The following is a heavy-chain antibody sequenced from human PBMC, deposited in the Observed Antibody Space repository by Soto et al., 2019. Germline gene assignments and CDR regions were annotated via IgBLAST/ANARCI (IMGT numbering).Heavy chain of an antibody. CDR3: VREGRSSTSCNTGCAFDI. V-gene: IGHV3-11*06. CDR1: GFIFSDYD. Sequence: PGGSLRLSCEVSGFIFSDYDMSWIRQAPGKGLEWVSHVRTRSGYTEYAQSVKGRFSISRDIAENSLYLEMNSLRAEDTAAYYCVREGRSSTSCNTGCAFDIWGQGTMVTVSS. J-gene: IGHJ3*02. D-gene: IGHD2-2*02. CDR2: VRTRSGYT.